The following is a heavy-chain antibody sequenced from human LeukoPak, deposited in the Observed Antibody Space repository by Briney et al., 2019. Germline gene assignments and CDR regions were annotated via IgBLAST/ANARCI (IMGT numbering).Heavy chain of an antibody. CDR3: ARDHFYDSSGYYFRNFDY. D-gene: IGHD3-22*01. V-gene: IGHV3-48*03. CDR1: GFTFSSYE. CDR2: ISSSGSTI. J-gene: IGHJ4*02. Sequence: PGGSLRLSCAASGFTFSSYEMNWVRQAPGKGLEWVSYISSSGSTIYYADSVKGRFTISRDNAKNSLCLQMNSLRAEDTAVYYCARDHFYDSSGYYFRNFDYWGQGTLVTVSS.